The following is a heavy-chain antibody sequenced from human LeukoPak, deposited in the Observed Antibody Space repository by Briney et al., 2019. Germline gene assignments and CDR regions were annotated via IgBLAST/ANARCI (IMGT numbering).Heavy chain of an antibody. D-gene: IGHD3-10*01. CDR2: IYYSGST. J-gene: IGHJ1*01. V-gene: IGHV4-59*08. CDR3: ARARGVTEYFQH. Sequence: SETLSLTCTVSGGSISSYYWSWIRQPPGKGLEWIGYIYYSGSTNYNPSLKSRVTMSIDASKNQFSLNLSSVTAADTAVYYCARARGVTEYFQHWGQGTLVTVSS. CDR1: GGSISSYY.